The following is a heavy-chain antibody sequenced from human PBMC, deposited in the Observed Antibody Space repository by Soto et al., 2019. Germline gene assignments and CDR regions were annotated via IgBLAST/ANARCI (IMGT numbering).Heavy chain of an antibody. CDR1: GFTFDDYA. J-gene: IGHJ4*02. D-gene: IGHD4-17*01. V-gene: IGHV3-9*01. CDR3: ANASGGTVTTVYYFDY. Sequence: EVQLVESGGGLVQPGRSLRLSCAASGFTFDDYAMHWVRQAPGKGLEWVSGISWNSGSIGYADSVKGRFTISRDNAKKSLYLQMNSLRAEDTALYYCANASGGTVTTVYYFDYWGQGTLVTVS. CDR2: ISWNSGSI.